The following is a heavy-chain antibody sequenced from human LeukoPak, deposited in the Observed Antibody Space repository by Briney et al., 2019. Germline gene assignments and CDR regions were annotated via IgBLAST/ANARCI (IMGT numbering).Heavy chain of an antibody. Sequence: PGGSLRLSCAASGFTFSDYYMSWIRQAPGKGLEWVSYISSSGSTIYYADSVKGRFTISRDNAKNSLYLQMNSLRAEDTAVYYCAREGIYCSSTSCFGGYFDYWGQGTLVTVSS. CDR1: GFTFSDYY. D-gene: IGHD2-2*01. CDR2: ISSSGSTI. V-gene: IGHV3-11*04. J-gene: IGHJ4*02. CDR3: AREGIYCSSTSCFGGYFDY.